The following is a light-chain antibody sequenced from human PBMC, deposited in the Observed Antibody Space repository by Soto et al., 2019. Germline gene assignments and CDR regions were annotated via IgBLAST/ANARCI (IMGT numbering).Light chain of an antibody. Sequence: EIVMTQSPATLSVSPGERATLSCRASQSVSSDLAWYQHKPGQAPRLLIYGASTRATGIPVRFSGSGSGTDFTLTISSLQSEDFAVYYCQQYGSLSWTFGQGTKV. J-gene: IGKJ1*01. V-gene: IGKV3-15*01. CDR1: QSVSSD. CDR3: QQYGSLSWT. CDR2: GAS.